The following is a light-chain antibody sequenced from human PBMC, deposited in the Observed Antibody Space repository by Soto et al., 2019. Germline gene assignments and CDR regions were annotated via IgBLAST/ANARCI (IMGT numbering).Light chain of an antibody. CDR3: QQYGSSPFT. V-gene: IGKV3-20*01. Sequence: EIVLTQSPGTLSLSPGERATLSCRASQSVSSSYLAWYQQKPGQAPRLLIYGASSRATGIPDRFSGSGSGTDFTLTISSLEREDFAVYYCQQYGSSPFTFGPGTNVDI. J-gene: IGKJ3*01. CDR2: GAS. CDR1: QSVSSSY.